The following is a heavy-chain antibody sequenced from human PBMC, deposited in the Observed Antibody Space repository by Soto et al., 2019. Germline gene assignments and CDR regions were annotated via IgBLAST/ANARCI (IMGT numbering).Heavy chain of an antibody. CDR1: GDTLSTHG. CDR2: PIPTIGTT. CDR3: AAGDSSDTGDH. Sequence: QVQLVQSGAEVKKPGASVKVSCKASGDTLSTHGISWVRQAPGQGLEWMGGPIPTIGTTAYAEKFQGRVTITADESTTTSYMELSSLRPDDTAVYYCAAGDSSDTGDHWGQGTLVTVSS. J-gene: IGHJ4*02. D-gene: IGHD5-18*01. V-gene: IGHV1-69*01.